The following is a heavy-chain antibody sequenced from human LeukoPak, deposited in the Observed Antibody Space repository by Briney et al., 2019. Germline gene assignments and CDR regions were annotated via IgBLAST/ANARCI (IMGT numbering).Heavy chain of an antibody. Sequence: SETLSLTCAVYGGSFSGYYWSWIRQPPGKGLEWIGEINHSGSTNYNPSLKSRVTISVDTSKNQFSLKLGSVTAADTAVYYCARSLLGNFFFDNWGQGTLVTVSS. J-gene: IGHJ4*02. CDR2: INHSGST. CDR1: GGSFSGYY. V-gene: IGHV4-34*01. CDR3: ARSLLGNFFFDN. D-gene: IGHD7-27*01.